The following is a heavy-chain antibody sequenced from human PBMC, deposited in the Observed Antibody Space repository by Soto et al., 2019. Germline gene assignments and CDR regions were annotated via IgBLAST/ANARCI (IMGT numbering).Heavy chain of an antibody. CDR1: GYSFTSYW. J-gene: IGHJ4*02. V-gene: IGHV5-51*01. CDR3: ARAPKGGTAAMKYFDY. CDR2: IYPGDSDT. D-gene: IGHD2-2*01. Sequence: EALKISCKGSGYSFTSYWIGWVRQMPGKGLEWMVIIYPGDSDTRYSPSFQGQVTLSADKSISTAYLQWRSLKAPGTALLYRARAPKGGTAAMKYFDYWGQGTLVTVSS.